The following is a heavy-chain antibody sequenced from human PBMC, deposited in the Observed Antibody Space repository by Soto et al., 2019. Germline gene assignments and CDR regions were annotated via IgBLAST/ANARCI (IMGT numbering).Heavy chain of an antibody. CDR3: ARGGNRQRWYYFDY. Sequence: QVQLVESGGGVVQPGRSLRLSCVASGFTFTTYPMHWVRQAPGRGLEWVAVISYDGKNKYYGDSVKGRFTISRDNSKNTLYLEMNNLRGEDTAVLYCARGGNRQRWYYFDYWGQGVLVTVSS. J-gene: IGHJ4*02. D-gene: IGHD1-20*01. CDR2: ISYDGKNK. V-gene: IGHV3-30*04. CDR1: GFTFTTYP.